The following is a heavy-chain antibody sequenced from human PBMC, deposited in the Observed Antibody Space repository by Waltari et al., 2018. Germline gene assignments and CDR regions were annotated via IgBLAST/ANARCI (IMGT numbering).Heavy chain of an antibody. J-gene: IGHJ5*02. Sequence: QLQLQESGPGLVKPSETLSLTCTVSGCSISSSSYYWGWIRQPPGKGLEWIGSIYYSGSTYYNPSLKSRVTISVDTSKNQFSLKLSSVTAADTAVYYCAREGTKRGYCSGGSCHNWFDPWGQGTLVTVSS. V-gene: IGHV4-39*02. CDR3: AREGTKRGYCSGGSCHNWFDP. CDR2: IYYSGST. CDR1: GCSISSSSYY. D-gene: IGHD2-15*01.